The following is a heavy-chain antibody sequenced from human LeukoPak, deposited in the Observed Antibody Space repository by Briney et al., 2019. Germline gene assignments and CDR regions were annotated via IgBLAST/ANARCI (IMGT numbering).Heavy chain of an antibody. D-gene: IGHD4-23*01. CDR1: GGSFSGYY. Sequence: SETLSLTCAVYGGSFSGYYWSWIRQPPGKGLEWIGEINHSGSTNYNPSLKSRVTISVDTSKNQFSLKLSSVTAADTTVYYCARGATVALDYWGQGSLVTVSS. CDR2: INHSGST. CDR3: ARGATVALDY. V-gene: IGHV4-34*01. J-gene: IGHJ4*02.